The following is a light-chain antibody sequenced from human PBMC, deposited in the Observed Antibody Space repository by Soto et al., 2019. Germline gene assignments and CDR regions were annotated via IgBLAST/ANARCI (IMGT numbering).Light chain of an antibody. Sequence: QPVLTQPPSASGSPGQSVTISCTGTSSDVGGYNYVSWYQQHPGKAPKLMIYEVSKRPSGVPDRFSGSKSGNTASLTASGLQAEDEADYYCAAWDDSLSGHVVFGGGTKLTVL. J-gene: IGLJ2*01. V-gene: IGLV2-8*01. CDR1: SSDVGGYNY. CDR3: AAWDDSLSGHVV. CDR2: EVS.